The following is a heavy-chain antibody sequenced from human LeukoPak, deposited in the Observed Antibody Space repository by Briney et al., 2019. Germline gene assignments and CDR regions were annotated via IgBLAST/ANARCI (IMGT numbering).Heavy chain of an antibody. J-gene: IGHJ6*03. V-gene: IGHV5-51*01. CDR1: GYSFTTYW. CDR3: ARRSAVAPYYYMDV. CDR2: IYPGDSDT. Sequence: GESLKISCQGSGYSFTTYWIGWVRQMPGKGLEWMGIIYPGDSDTRYSPSFQGQVTISADKSTNTAYLQWSSLKASDTAMYYCARRSAVAPYYYMDVWGKGTTVTVSS.